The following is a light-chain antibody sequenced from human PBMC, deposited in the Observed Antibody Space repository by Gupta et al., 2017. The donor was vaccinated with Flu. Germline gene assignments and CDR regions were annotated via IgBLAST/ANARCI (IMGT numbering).Light chain of an antibody. CDR1: QSLLHSDGMPS. J-gene: IGKJ3*01. CDR2: EAS. CDR3: KQSMQLPFT. Sequence: DSVLTQTPRSLSVTPGQPAAISCKSSQSLLHSDGMPSLYWYLQKPGQPPQLLIYEASNRSSGVPDRFSGSGSGADFTLKISRVEAEDVGVYYCKQSMQLPFTFGHGTKVDIK. V-gene: IGKV2D-29*01.